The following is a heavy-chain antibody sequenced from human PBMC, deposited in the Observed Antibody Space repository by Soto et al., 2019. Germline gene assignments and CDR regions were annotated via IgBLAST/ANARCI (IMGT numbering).Heavy chain of an antibody. J-gene: IGHJ6*02. CDR3: AKMLGGYCSGGSCHPDYYYYYGMDV. V-gene: IGHV3-23*01. CDR2: ISGSGGST. CDR1: GFTFSSHA. D-gene: IGHD2-15*01. Sequence: GSLRLSCAASGFTFSSHAMSWVRQTPGKGLNWVSAISGSGGSTYYADSVKGRFTISRDNSKNTLYLQMNSLRAEDTAVYYCAKMLGGYCSGGSCHPDYYYYYGMDVWGQGTTVTVSS.